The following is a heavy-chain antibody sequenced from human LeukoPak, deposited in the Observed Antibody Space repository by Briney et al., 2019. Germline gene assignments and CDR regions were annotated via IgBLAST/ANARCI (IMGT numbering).Heavy chain of an antibody. D-gene: IGHD3-22*01. CDR2: INSDGSST. Sequence: GGSLRLSCAASGFTFSSYWMHWVRQAPGKGLVWVSRINSDGSSTSYADSVKGRFTISRDNAKNTLYLQMNSLRAEGTAVYYCARGSHYYDSSGYYYGIYYWGQGTLVTVSS. CDR3: ARGSHYYDSSGYYYGIYY. V-gene: IGHV3-74*01. J-gene: IGHJ4*02. CDR1: GFTFSSYW.